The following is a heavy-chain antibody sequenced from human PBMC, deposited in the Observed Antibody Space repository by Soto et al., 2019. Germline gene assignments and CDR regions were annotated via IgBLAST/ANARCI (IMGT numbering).Heavy chain of an antibody. CDR2: IYYSGST. CDR3: ARHHGSSGYDYAVRLYYFDY. J-gene: IGHJ4*02. Sequence: QLQLQESGPGLVKPSETLSLTCTVSGGSISSSSYYWGWIRQPPGKGLEWIGSIYYSGSTYYNPSLKSRVTISVDTSKNQFSLKLSSVTAADTAVYYCARHHGSSGYDYAVRLYYFDYWGQGTLVTVSS. CDR1: GGSISSSSYY. V-gene: IGHV4-39*01. D-gene: IGHD5-12*01.